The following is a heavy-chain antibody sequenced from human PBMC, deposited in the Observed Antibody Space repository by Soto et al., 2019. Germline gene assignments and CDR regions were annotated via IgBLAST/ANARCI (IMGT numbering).Heavy chain of an antibody. D-gene: IGHD6-13*01. V-gene: IGHV1-46*01. CDR1: GYTFTSYY. J-gene: IGHJ4*02. Sequence: QVQLVQSGAEVKKPGASVKVSCKASGYTFTSYYMHWVRQAPGQGLEWMGIINPSGGSTSYAQKFQGRVTMTRDKSTSTVYMELSSLRSEDPAVYYCATPPSYSSSWYEGDYWGQGTLVTVSS. CDR3: ATPPSYSSSWYEGDY. CDR2: INPSGGST.